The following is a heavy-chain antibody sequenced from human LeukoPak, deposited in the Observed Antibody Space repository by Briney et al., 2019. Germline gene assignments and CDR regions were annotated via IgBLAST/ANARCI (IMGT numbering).Heavy chain of an antibody. J-gene: IGHJ4*02. Sequence: GGSLRLSCAASGFSFSSYEMNWVRQAPGKGLKWVSYISSSGSTTYYADSVKGRFTISRDNAKNSLYLQMNSLRAEDTAVYYCARVYGYSYGYGYWGQGTLVTVSS. CDR3: ARVYGYSYGYGY. V-gene: IGHV3-48*03. D-gene: IGHD5-18*01. CDR1: GFSFSSYE. CDR2: ISSSGSTT.